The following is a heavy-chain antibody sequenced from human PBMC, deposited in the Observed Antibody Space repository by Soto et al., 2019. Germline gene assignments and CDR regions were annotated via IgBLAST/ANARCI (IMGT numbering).Heavy chain of an antibody. J-gene: IGHJ4*02. Sequence: QVQLQESGPGLVKPSETLSLTCTVSGGSISSYYWSWIRQPPGKGLEWIGYIYYSGSTNYNPSLKSRVTISVDTSKNQFSLKLSSVTAADTAVYYCARDRVGATLSWGQGTLVTVSS. CDR1: GGSISSYY. V-gene: IGHV4-59*01. D-gene: IGHD1-26*01. CDR3: ARDRVGATLS. CDR2: IYYSGST.